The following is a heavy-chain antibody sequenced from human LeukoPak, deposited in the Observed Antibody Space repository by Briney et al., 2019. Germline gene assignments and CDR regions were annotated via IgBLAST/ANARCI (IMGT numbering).Heavy chain of an antibody. CDR2: IYYSGST. Sequence: SETLSLTCTVSGVSISSTTYYWGWIRQPPGKGLEWIGTIYYSGSTYYNPSLKSRVTISVDTSKNQFSLKLSSVTAADTAVYYCARRPYCSGGSCYLDWGQGTLVTVSS. CDR1: GVSISSTTYY. J-gene: IGHJ4*02. D-gene: IGHD2-15*01. CDR3: ARRPYCSGGSCYLD. V-gene: IGHV4-39*07.